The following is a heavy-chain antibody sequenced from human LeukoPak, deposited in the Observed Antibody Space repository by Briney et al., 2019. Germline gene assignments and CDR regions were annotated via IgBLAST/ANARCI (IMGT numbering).Heavy chain of an antibody. Sequence: PGGSLRLSCAASGFTFSNAWMSWVRQAPGKGLEWVGRIKSKTDGGTTDYAAPVKGSFTISRDDSKNTLYLQMNSLKTEDTAVYYCTTFSRGYFDWLLYPSHFDYWGQGTLVTVSS. J-gene: IGHJ4*02. D-gene: IGHD3-9*01. V-gene: IGHV3-15*01. CDR2: IKSKTDGGTT. CDR3: TTFSRGYFDWLLYPSHFDY. CDR1: GFTFSNAW.